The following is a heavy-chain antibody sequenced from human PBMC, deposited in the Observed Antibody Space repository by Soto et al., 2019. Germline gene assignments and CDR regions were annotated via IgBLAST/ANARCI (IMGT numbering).Heavy chain of an antibody. CDR2: IYHTGTT. Sequence: SETLSLTCAVSGDSITSIYHWAWIRQSPVRGLEWVASIYHTGTTYYNPSLKSRVTISVDTSKNHFSLNLRSVTAADSAVYCCARVGQQLVRDDDAFDIWGQGTMVTVSS. D-gene: IGHD6-13*01. J-gene: IGHJ3*02. CDR3: ARVGQQLVRDDDAFDI. V-gene: IGHV4-38-2*01. CDR1: GDSITSIYH.